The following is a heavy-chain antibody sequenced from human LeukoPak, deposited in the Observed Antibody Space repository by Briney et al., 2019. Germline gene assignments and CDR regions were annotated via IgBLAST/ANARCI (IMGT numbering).Heavy chain of an antibody. CDR2: IYYSGST. V-gene: IGHV4-39*01. D-gene: IGHD3-22*01. CDR3: ARHPVNPSPYYYDSSGFAFDI. Sequence: SETLSLTCTVSGGSISSSSYYWGWIRQPPGKGLEWIGSIYYSGSTYYNPSLKSRVTISVDTSKNQFSLKLSSVTAADTAVYYCARHPVNPSPYYYDSSGFAFDIWGQGTMVTVSS. CDR1: GGSISSSSYY. J-gene: IGHJ3*02.